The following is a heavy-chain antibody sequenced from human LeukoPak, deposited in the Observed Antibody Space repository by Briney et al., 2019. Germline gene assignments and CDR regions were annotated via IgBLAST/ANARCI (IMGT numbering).Heavy chain of an antibody. J-gene: IGHJ6*04. Sequence: ASVKVSCKASGYTFTSYGISWVRQAPGQGLEWMGGIIPIFGTANYAQKFQGRVTITADKSTSTAYMELSSLRSEDTAVYYCAREADCSSTSCYVGHYYYYGMDVWGKGTTVTVSS. D-gene: IGHD2-2*01. CDR1: GYTFTSYG. CDR3: AREADCSSTSCYVGHYYYYGMDV. V-gene: IGHV1-69*06. CDR2: IIPIFGTA.